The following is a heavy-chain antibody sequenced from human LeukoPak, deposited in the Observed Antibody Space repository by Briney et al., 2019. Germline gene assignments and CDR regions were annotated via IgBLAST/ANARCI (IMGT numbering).Heavy chain of an antibody. D-gene: IGHD1-14*01. CDR1: GYSISSGYY. CDR2: IYHSGST. CDR3: ARIRGGGTIFDY. J-gene: IGHJ4*02. V-gene: IGHV4-38-2*02. Sequence: SETLSLTCTVSGYSISSGYYWGWIRQPPGKGLEWIGSIYHSGSTYYNPSLKSRVTISVDTSKNQFSLKLSSVTDADTAVYYCARIRGGGTIFDYWGQGTLVTVSS.